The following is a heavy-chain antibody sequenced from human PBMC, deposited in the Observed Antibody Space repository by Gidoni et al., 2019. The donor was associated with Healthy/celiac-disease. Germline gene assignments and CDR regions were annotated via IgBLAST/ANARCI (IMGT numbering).Heavy chain of an antibody. Sequence: QVQLQQWGAGLLKPSETLSLTCAVYGGSFSGYYWSWIRQPPGKGLEWIGEINHSGSTNYNPDLKSRGTIAVDTSKNQFSRKLSSVTAADTDGYYGAVQLERFDDGGQGTLVTVSA. CDR3: AVQLERFDD. CDR1: GGSFSGYY. CDR2: INHSGST. V-gene: IGHV4-34*01. J-gene: IGHJ4*02. D-gene: IGHD1-1*01.